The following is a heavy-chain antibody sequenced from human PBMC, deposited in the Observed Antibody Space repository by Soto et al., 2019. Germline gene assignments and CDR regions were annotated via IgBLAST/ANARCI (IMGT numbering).Heavy chain of an antibody. CDR1: GGSISRSSDY. V-gene: IGHV4-39*01. D-gene: IGHD5-18*01. J-gene: IGHJ4*02. CDR2: IYYSGST. Sequence: PSEALPVTCTVSGGSISRSSDYWGWIRQAPGKGLEWIGSIYYSGSTYYNPSLKSRVTISVDTSKNQFSLKLSSVTAADTAVYYCARHKVSAMVEIAYWGQGTLVTVS. CDR3: ARHKVSAMVEIAY.